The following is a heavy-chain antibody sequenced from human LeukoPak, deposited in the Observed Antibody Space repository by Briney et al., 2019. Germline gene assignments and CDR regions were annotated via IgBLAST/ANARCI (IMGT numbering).Heavy chain of an antibody. CDR1: GGSISSSSYY. CDR3: ARTPYCSGGSCGDY. V-gene: IGHV4-39*01. CDR2: IYYSGST. J-gene: IGHJ4*02. Sequence: SETLSLTCTVSGGSISSSSYYWGWIRQPPGKGLEWIGSIYYSGSTYYNPSLKSRVTISVDTSKNQFSLKLSSVTAADTAVYYCARTPYCSGGSCGDYWGRGTLVTVSS. D-gene: IGHD2-15*01.